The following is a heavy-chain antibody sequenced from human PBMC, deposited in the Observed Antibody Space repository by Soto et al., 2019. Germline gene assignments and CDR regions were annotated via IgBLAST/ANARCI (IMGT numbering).Heavy chain of an antibody. Sequence: QLQLQESGPGLVKPSETLSLTCTVSGGSISSSSYYWGWIRQPPGKGLEWIGSIYYSGSTYYTPSLKSRVTISVDTSKNQFSLKLSSVTAADTAVYYCAGEVGATGEFDYWGQGTLVTVSS. CDR1: GGSISSSSYY. V-gene: IGHV4-39*01. CDR2: IYYSGST. CDR3: AGEVGATGEFDY. D-gene: IGHD1-26*01. J-gene: IGHJ4*02.